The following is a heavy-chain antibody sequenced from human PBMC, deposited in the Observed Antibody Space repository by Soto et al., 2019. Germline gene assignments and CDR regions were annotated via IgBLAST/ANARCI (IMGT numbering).Heavy chain of an antibody. J-gene: IGHJ6*02. CDR2: INPNSGGT. Sequence: ASVKVSCKASGCTFTGYYMHWVRQAPGQGLEWMGWINPNSGGTNYAQKFQGWVTMTRDTSISTAYMELSRLRSDDTAVYYCARDHGYSSGWPHNYGMDVWGQGTTVTVSS. V-gene: IGHV1-2*04. CDR1: GCTFTGYY. CDR3: ARDHGYSSGWPHNYGMDV. D-gene: IGHD6-19*01.